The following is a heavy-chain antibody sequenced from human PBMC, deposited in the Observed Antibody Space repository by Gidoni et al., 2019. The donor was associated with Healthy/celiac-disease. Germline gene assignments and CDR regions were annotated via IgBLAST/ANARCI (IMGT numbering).Heavy chain of an antibody. CDR2: IYSGGST. D-gene: IGHD4-17*01. Sequence: EVQLVESGGGLVQPGGSLRLSCAASGFTVSRTYMSWVRQAPGKGLEWVSVIYSGGSTYYADSVKGRFTISRDNSKNTLYLQMNSLRAEDTAVYYCARGDDYGSYYYYYYGMDVWGQGTTVTVSS. CDR1: GFTVSRTY. J-gene: IGHJ6*02. V-gene: IGHV3-66*01. CDR3: ARGDDYGSYYYYYYGMDV.